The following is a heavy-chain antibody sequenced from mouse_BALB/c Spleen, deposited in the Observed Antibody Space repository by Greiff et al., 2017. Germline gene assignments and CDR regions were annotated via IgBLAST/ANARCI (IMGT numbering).Heavy chain of an antibody. V-gene: IGHV2-9*02. CDR1: GFSLTSYG. D-gene: IGHD2-4*01. CDR2: IWAGGST. Sequence: VKLVESGPGLVAPSQSLSITCTVSGFSLTSYGVHWVRQPPGKGLEWLGVIWAGGSTNYNSALMSRLSISKDNSKSQVFLKMNSLQTDDTAMYYCARDHRVYDYDGGFADWGQGTLVTVSA. J-gene: IGHJ3*01. CDR3: ARDHRVYDYDGGFAD.